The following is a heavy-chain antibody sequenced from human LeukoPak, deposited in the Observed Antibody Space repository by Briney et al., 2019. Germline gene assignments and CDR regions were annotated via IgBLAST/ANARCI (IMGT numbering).Heavy chain of an antibody. D-gene: IGHD6-19*01. CDR3: ASLAVADY. V-gene: IGHV3-21*01. CDR1: GFTFSSYW. Sequence: GGSLRLSCAASGFTFSSYWMSWVRQAPGKGLEWVSSISSSSSYIYYADSVKGRFTISRDNAKNSLYLQMNSLRAEDTAVYYCASLAVADYWGQGTLVTVSS. J-gene: IGHJ4*02. CDR2: ISSSSSYI.